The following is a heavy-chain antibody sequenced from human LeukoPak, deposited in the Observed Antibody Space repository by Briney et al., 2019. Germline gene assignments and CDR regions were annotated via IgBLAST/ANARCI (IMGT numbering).Heavy chain of an antibody. CDR2: ISDSGDYT. V-gene: IGHV3-23*01. CDR3: AKDTSIGKYCTNGVCSPFDY. J-gene: IGHJ4*02. D-gene: IGHD2-8*01. CDR1: GFTFSSYA. Sequence: PGGSLTLSCAGSGFTFSSYAMSWVRQAPGQGLEWVSVISDSGDYTSYADPVRGRFTISRDNSRNTLYLQMISLRPEDTAEYYCAKDTSIGKYCTNGVCSPFDYWGQGTLVTVSS.